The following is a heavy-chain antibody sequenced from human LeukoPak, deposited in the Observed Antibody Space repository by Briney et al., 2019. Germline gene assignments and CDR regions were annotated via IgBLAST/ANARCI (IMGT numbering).Heavy chain of an antibody. J-gene: IGHJ4*02. CDR3: TRMTTGHDY. CDR1: GVSFNDYY. V-gene: IGHV4-34*01. CDR2: INHSGYT. D-gene: IGHD4-17*01. Sequence: PSETLSLTCAVSGVSFNDYYWSWVRQTPGKGLEWIGEINHSGYTNDSPSLKSRVTLSIDTSRKQFSLNLRSVTVADTGIYYCTRMTTGHDYWGQGTLVTVSS.